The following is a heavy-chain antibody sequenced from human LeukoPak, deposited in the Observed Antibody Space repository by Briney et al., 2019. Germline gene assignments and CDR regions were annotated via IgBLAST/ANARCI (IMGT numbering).Heavy chain of an antibody. CDR3: ATAGSTYRSSTSCYIGFDAFDI. CDR2: FDPEDGET. CDR1: GYTLTELS. J-gene: IGHJ3*02. D-gene: IGHD2-2*02. V-gene: IGHV1-24*01. Sequence: ASVKVSCKVSGYTLTELSMHWVRQAPGKGLEWMGGFDPEDGETIYAQKFQGRVTMTEDTSTDTAYMELSSLRSEDTAVYYCATAGSTYRSSTSCYIGFDAFDIWGQGTMVTVSS.